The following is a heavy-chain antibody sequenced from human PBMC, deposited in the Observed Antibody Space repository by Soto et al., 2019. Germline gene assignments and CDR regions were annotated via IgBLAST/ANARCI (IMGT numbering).Heavy chain of an antibody. CDR3: TTADGYSGYDWGEGMDV. J-gene: IGHJ6*02. D-gene: IGHD5-12*01. Sequence: GGSLRLSCAASGFTFSNAWMNWVRQAPGKGLEWVGRIKSKTDGGTTDYAAPVKGRFTISRDDSKNTLYLQMNSLKTEDTAVYYCTTADGYSGYDWGEGMDVWGQGTTVTVSS. CDR1: GFTFSNAW. V-gene: IGHV3-15*07. CDR2: IKSKTDGGTT.